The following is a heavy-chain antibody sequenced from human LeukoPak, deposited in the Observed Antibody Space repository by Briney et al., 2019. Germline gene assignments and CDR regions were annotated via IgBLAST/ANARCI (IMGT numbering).Heavy chain of an antibody. D-gene: IGHD3-22*01. CDR3: ASLIDSSGYYDWYFDL. J-gene: IGHJ2*01. CDR2: IKQDGSEK. V-gene: IGHV3-7*01. Sequence: GGSLRLSCAASGFIFSSYWMNWVRQAPGKGLEWVANIKQDGSEKYYVDSVKGRFTISRDNAKNSLYLQMNSLRAEDTAVYYCASLIDSSGYYDWYFDLWGRGTLVTVSS. CDR1: GFIFSSYW.